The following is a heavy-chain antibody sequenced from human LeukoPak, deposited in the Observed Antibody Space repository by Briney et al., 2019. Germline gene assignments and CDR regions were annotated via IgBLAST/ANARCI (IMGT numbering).Heavy chain of an antibody. CDR2: ISGSGGST. J-gene: IGHJ4*02. CDR3: AKRPLEWLLYTYHYFDY. CDR1: GFTFSSYA. Sequence: GGSLRLSCAASGFTFSSYAMSWVRQAPGKGLEWVSAISGSGGSTYYADPVKGRFTISRDNSKNTLYLQMNSLRAEDTAVYYCAKRPLEWLLYTYHYFDYWGQGTLVTVSS. D-gene: IGHD3-3*01. V-gene: IGHV3-23*01.